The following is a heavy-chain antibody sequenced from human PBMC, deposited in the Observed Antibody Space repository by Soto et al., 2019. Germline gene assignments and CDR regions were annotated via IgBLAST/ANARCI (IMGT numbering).Heavy chain of an antibody. CDR1: GFTFSSYA. CDR3: ARDSDPFGVVYY. D-gene: IGHD3-3*01. V-gene: IGHV3-30-3*01. CDR2: ISYDGSNK. J-gene: IGHJ4*02. Sequence: QVQLVESGGGVVQPGRSLRLSCAASGFTFSSYAMHWVRQAPGKGLEWVAVISYDGSNKYYADSVKGRFTISRDNSKNTLYLQMNSLRAEDTAVYYCARDSDPFGVVYYWGQGTLVTVSS.